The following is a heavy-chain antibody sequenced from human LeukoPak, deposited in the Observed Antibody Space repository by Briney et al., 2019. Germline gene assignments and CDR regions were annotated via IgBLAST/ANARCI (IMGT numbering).Heavy chain of an antibody. CDR3: ARDLLEWYFDY. CDR2: IYSGGST. CDR1: GFTVSSNY. J-gene: IGHJ4*02. D-gene: IGHD3-3*01. V-gene: IGHV3-66*01. Sequence: ETLSLTCAASGFTVSSNYMSWVRQAPGKGLEWVSVIYSGGSTYYADSVKGRFTISRDNSKNTLYLQMNSLRAKDTAVYYCARDLLEWYFDYWGQGTLVTVSS.